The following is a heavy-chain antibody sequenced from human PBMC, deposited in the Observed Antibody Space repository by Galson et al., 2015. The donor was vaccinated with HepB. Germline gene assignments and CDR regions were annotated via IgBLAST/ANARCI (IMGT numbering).Heavy chain of an antibody. CDR2: SRNKAKSYTT. V-gene: IGHV3-72*01. CDR1: GFTISDHY. D-gene: IGHD3-10*01. CDR3: VRPSYGSGDMIDT. J-gene: IGHJ5*02. Sequence: SLRLSCAVSGFTISDHYPDWVRQAPGKGLEWVGRSRNKAKSYTTDYAASVKGRFTISRDDSENSVYLQMNSLKTEDTAVYHCVRPSYGSGDMIDTWGQGTLVTVSS.